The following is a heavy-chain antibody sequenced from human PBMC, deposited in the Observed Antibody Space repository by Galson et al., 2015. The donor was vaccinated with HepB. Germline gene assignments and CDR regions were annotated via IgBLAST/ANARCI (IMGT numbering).Heavy chain of an antibody. D-gene: IGHD1-20*01. CDR1: GFTFSSYW. Sequence: SLRLSCAASGFTFSSYWMNWVRQAPGKGLELVANIKENGREKKYVDSVKGRCTISRDNGKDSLYLQMNSLRVEGTAVYYCTRDLRYNWNSAGGYYYYGMDVWGQGTTVIVSS. V-gene: IGHV3-7*03. J-gene: IGHJ6*02. CDR3: TRDLRYNWNSAGGYYYYGMDV. CDR2: IKENGREK.